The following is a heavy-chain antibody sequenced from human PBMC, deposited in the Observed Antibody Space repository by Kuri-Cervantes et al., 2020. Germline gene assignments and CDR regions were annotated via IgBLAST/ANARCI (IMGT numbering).Heavy chain of an antibody. CDR3: ARLGGNWAGDY. CDR2: VYHSGST. J-gene: IGHJ4*02. V-gene: IGHV4-59*08. Sequence: GSLRLSCTVSGGSISSYYWGWIRQTPGKGLEWIGNVYHSGSTHYNPSLKSRVTISVDTSKNQFSLKMSSVTAADTAVYYCARLGGNWAGDYWGQGTLVTVSS. D-gene: IGHD7-27*01. CDR1: GGSISSYY.